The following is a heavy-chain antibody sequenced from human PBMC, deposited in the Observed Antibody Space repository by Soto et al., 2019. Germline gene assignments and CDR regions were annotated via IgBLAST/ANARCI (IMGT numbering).Heavy chain of an antibody. V-gene: IGHV1-46*01. CDR2: INPSGGST. Sequence: GASVKVSCKASGYTFTSYAMNWVRQAPGQRLEWMGWINPSGGSTSYAQKVQGRVTMTRDTSTSTVYMELRSLRSDDTAVYYCAGDILRYSSSWSWAYFDYWGQGTLVTVSS. CDR1: GYTFTSYA. CDR3: AGDILRYSSSWSWAYFDY. D-gene: IGHD6-13*01. J-gene: IGHJ4*02.